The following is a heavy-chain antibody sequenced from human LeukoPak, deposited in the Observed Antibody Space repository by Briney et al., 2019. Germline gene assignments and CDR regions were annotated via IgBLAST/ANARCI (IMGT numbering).Heavy chain of an antibody. CDR2: IKQDGSET. CDR1: GFTFSNYW. CDR3: ARDPYSSSWSYGMDI. J-gene: IGHJ6*02. V-gene: IGHV3-7*05. Sequence: GGSLRLSCTASGFTFSNYWMSWVRQTPEKGLEWVANIKQDGSETVYVDSVKGRFTISRDNAQSSLYLQMNSLRAEDTAVYYCARDPYSSSWSYGMDIWGQGTTVTVSS. D-gene: IGHD6-13*01.